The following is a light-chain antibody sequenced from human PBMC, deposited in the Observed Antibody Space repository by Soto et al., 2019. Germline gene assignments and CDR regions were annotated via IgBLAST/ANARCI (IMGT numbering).Light chain of an antibody. CDR1: SSNIGSNT. Sequence: QSVLTQPPSASGTPGQRVTISCSGSSSNIGSNTVNWYQHLPGTAPKLLIYINDQRPSGVPDRFSGSKSGTSASLAISGLQSEDEADYYCPAWDDSLTGFYVFGSGTKLTVL. J-gene: IGLJ1*01. CDR3: PAWDDSLTGFYV. CDR2: IND. V-gene: IGLV1-44*01.